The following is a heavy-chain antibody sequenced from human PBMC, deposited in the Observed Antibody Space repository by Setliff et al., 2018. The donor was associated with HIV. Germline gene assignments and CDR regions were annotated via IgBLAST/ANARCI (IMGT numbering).Heavy chain of an antibody. D-gene: IGHD3-9*01. CDR1: GFTFSSYS. J-gene: IGHJ4*02. CDR3: AGSILTGYYTFGADY. Sequence: GGSLRLSCAASGFTFSSYSMNWVRQAPGKGLEWVSYISSSSSYTYYADSVRGRFTISRDNYKNILYLQMKSLRAEDTALYYCAGSILTGYYTFGADYWGQGTLVTVSS. V-gene: IGHV3-21*04. CDR2: ISSSSSYT.